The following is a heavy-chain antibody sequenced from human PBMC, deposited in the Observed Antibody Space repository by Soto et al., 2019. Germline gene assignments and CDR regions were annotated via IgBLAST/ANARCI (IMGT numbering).Heavy chain of an antibody. V-gene: IGHV4-59*01. Sequence: ESLSLTCTVSGDSISSYYWSWIRHPPGKVLEWIGYIYYSGSTNYNPSLKSRVTISVETSKNQFSLKLSSVTAADTAVYYCARRWGPTYDFWGQGTLVIVSS. CDR2: IYYSGST. CDR3: ARRWGPTYDF. J-gene: IGHJ4*02. D-gene: IGHD1-26*01. CDR1: GDSISSYY.